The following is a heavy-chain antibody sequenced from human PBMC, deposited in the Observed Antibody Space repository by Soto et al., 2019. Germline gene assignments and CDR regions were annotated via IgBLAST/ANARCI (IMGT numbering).Heavy chain of an antibody. CDR2: TYYRSKWYN. V-gene: IGHV6-1*01. CDR1: GVSLSSNSAA. D-gene: IGHD7-27*01. J-gene: IGHJ2*01. CDR3: ARAPKLGNGYFDF. Sequence: SQTLSLTCAISGVSLSSNSAAWNWIRQSPSRGLEWMGRTYYRSKWYNDYAVSVKSRITINPDTSKNQFSLQLNSVTPEDTAVSYCARAPKLGNGYFDFWGRGTLVTVSS.